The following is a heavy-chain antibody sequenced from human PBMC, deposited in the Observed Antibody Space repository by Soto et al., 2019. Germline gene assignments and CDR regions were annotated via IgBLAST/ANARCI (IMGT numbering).Heavy chain of an antibody. V-gene: IGHV3-23*01. CDR3: AKGRPGVAAAPDY. CDR1: GFTFSDFA. J-gene: IGHJ4*02. CDR2: ASGSGSGT. D-gene: IGHD2-21*01. Sequence: LSLSCAASGFTFSDFAMAWVRQAPGKGLEWVSSASGSGSGTYYADSVKGRFTISRDNSKNTLFLHMTNLRAGDTALYFCAKGRPGVAAAPDYWGQGTLVTVSS.